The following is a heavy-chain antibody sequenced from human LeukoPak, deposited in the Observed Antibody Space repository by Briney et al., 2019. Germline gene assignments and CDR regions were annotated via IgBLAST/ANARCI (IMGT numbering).Heavy chain of an antibody. Sequence: PGGSLRLSCAASGFTFSSYAMSWVRQAPGKGLEWVSAISGSGGSTYYADSVKGRFTISRDNSKNTLYLQMNSLRAEDTAVYYCARHDWLSGVSCQYYFDYWGQGTLVTVSS. CDR3: ARHDWLSGVSCQYYFDY. J-gene: IGHJ4*02. V-gene: IGHV3-23*01. D-gene: IGHD3-9*01. CDR2: ISGSGGST. CDR1: GFTFSSYA.